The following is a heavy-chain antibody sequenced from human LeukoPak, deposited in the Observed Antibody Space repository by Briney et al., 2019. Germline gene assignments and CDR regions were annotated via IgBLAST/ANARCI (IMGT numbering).Heavy chain of an antibody. J-gene: IGHJ3*02. CDR1: GCSISSGYF. CDR3: ARAPALYGTPHAFDI. V-gene: IGHV4-38-2*02. CDR2: IYHSGNT. Sequence: SETLSLTCTVSGCSISSGYFWGWLRQPPGKGLGWIGTIYHSGNTNYNPSLKSRLTISVDKSKNQFSLRLSSVTAADTAVYYCARAPALYGTPHAFDIWGRGTMVTVSS. D-gene: IGHD2-8*01.